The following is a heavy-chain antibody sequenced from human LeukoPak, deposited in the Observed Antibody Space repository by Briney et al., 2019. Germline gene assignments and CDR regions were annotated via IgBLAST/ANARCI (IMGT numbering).Heavy chain of an antibody. Sequence: GGSLRLSCAASGFTFSSCAMSWVRQAPGKGLEWVSVIIGRGDTTYYADSVKGRFTISRDNSKNTLYLQMNSLRVEDTAVYYCAKAPPPGYYYYAMDVWGQGTTVTVSS. CDR2: IIGRGDTT. D-gene: IGHD2-15*01. CDR3: AKAPPPGYYYYAMDV. V-gene: IGHV3-23*01. CDR1: GFTFSSCA. J-gene: IGHJ6*02.